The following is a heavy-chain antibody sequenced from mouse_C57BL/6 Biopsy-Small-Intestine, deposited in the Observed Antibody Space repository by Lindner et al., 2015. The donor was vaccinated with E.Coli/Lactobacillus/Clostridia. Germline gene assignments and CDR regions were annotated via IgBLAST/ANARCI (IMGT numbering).Heavy chain of an antibody. D-gene: IGHD2-13*01. CDR2: INPDSGDT. Sequence: SVKVSCKASGYSLTGYYLHWVRQAPGQGLESMGWINPDSGDTYYPQNFQDRVTMTRDTSINTAYMELSWLRSDDTALYFCARGNPVTLGGPYTVMDVWGQGTTVAVSS. CDR3: ARGNPVTLGGPYTVMDV. J-gene: IGHJ1*01. V-gene: IGHV1-84*02. CDR1: GYSLTGYY.